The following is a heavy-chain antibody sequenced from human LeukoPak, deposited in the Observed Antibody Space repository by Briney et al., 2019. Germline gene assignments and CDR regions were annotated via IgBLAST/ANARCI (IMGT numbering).Heavy chain of an antibody. J-gene: IGHJ4*02. D-gene: IGHD6-13*01. Sequence: GGSLRLSCAASSFTFSSYSMHWVRQAPGKGLEWVAVISSRGTITYYADSVKGRVTISRDNSKNTLYLQMNSLRAEDTAVYYCARDGDIADAIYFDYWGQGTLVSVSS. CDR1: SFTFSSYS. V-gene: IGHV3-30*04. CDR3: ARDGDIADAIYFDY. CDR2: ISSRGTIT.